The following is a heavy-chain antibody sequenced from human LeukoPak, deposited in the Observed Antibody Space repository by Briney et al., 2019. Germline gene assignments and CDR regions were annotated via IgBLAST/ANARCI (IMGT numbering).Heavy chain of an antibody. CDR2: INTNTGNP. V-gene: IGHV7-4-1*02. CDR3: ASLSLGDSSGYYPYFDY. Sequence: ASVKVSCKASGYTFTSYAMNWVRQAPGQGLEWMGWINTNTGNPTYAQGFTGRFVFSLDTSVSTAYLQISSLKAEDTAVYYCASLSLGDSSGYYPYFDYGGQGTLVTVSS. D-gene: IGHD3-22*01. CDR1: GYTFTSYA. J-gene: IGHJ4*02.